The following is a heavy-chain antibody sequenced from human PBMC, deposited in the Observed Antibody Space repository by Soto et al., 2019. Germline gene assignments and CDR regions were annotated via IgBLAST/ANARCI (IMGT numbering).Heavy chain of an antibody. J-gene: IGHJ4*02. V-gene: IGHV5-51*01. CDR2: IFPADSDT. CDR3: ATPYGGFDY. Sequence: PGESLKISCTGSGYSFATYWIGWVRQMPGKGLEWMGIIFPADSDTRYIPSFQGQVTISVDKSISTAYLQWSSLKASDTAMYYCATPYGGFDYWGQGTLVTVS. CDR1: GYSFATYW. D-gene: IGHD4-17*01.